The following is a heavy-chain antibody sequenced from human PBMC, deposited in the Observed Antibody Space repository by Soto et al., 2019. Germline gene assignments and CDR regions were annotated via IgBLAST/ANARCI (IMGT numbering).Heavy chain of an antibody. J-gene: IGHJ6*02. CDR1: GDSVSSNSAA. CDR2: TYYRSKWYN. Sequence: SQTLSLTCALSGDSVSSNSAAWNWIRQSPSRGLEWLGRTYYRSKWYNDYAVSVKSRITINPDTSKNQFSLQLNSVTPEDTAVYYCAKGRYCSGGSCYSHYYYGMDVWGQGTTVTVS. V-gene: IGHV6-1*01. CDR3: AKGRYCSGGSCYSHYYYGMDV. D-gene: IGHD2-15*01.